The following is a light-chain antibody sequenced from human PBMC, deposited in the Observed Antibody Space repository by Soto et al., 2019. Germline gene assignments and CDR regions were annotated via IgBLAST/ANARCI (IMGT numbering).Light chain of an antibody. CDR1: TSDVGGYNY. V-gene: IGLV2-14*01. J-gene: IGLJ3*02. Sequence: QSVLTQPASVSRSPGQSITVSCTGTTSDVGGYNYVSWYQQHPGKAPKLVIYEVSDRPSGVSNRFSGSKSGNTASLTISGLQAEDEADYYCSSFTTSSTWVFGGGTKVTVL. CDR3: SSFTTSSTWV. CDR2: EVS.